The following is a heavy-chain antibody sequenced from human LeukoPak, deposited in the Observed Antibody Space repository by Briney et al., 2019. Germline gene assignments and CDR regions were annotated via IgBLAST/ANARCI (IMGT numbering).Heavy chain of an antibody. D-gene: IGHD6-19*01. CDR2: ITASGTAM. CDR3: AKEVAGSGSY. CDR1: GFTFSSYS. Sequence: GGSLRLSCAASGFTFSSYSMNWVRQAPGKGLEWVSHITASGTAMFYADSVKGRFTISRDNAKNSLYLQMNSLRAEDTAVYYCAKEVAGSGSYWGQGTLVTVSS. V-gene: IGHV3-48*01. J-gene: IGHJ4*02.